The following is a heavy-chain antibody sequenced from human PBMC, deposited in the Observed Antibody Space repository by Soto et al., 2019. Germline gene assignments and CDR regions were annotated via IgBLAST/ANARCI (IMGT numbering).Heavy chain of an antibody. CDR3: VHSSRLDYDPPRSPDYFYY. D-gene: IGHD3-16*01. Sequence: QITLKESGPPLVKPTQILTLTCTFSGFSLSTSGVAVGWIRQPPGKVLDWLALIYWDDDKRYRTSLKSRLTIFKDTSKNQVVLTMTNMDPVDTAPYYCVHSSRLDYDPPRSPDYFYYWGQGTLVTVSS. J-gene: IGHJ4*02. CDR2: IYWDDDK. V-gene: IGHV2-5*02. CDR1: GFSLSTSGVA.